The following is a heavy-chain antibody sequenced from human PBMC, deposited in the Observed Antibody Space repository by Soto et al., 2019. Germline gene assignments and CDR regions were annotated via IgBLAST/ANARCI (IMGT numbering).Heavy chain of an antibody. V-gene: IGHV5-51*01. D-gene: IGHD2-2*01. J-gene: IGHJ6*03. CDR1: GYSFTSYW. CDR3: ARLPPEGCSSTSCPYYYYYMDV. CDR2: IYPGDSDT. Sequence: GESLKISCKGSGYSFTSYWIGWVRQMPGKGLEWMGIIYPGDSDTRYSPSFQGQVTISADKSISTAYLQWSSLKASDTAMYYCARLPPEGCSSTSCPYYYYYMDVWGKGTTVTVSS.